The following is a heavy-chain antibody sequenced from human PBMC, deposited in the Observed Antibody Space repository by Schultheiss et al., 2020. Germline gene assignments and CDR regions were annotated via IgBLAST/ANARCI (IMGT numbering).Heavy chain of an antibody. CDR3: TTDFGYCSGGSCVNDAFDI. CDR2: IKSKTDGGTT. J-gene: IGHJ3*02. CDR1: GFTFTNAW. D-gene: IGHD2-15*01. Sequence: GGSLRLSCAASGFTFTNAWMSWVRQAPGKGLEWVGRIKSKTDGGTTDYAAPVKGRFTISRDDSKNTLYLQMNSLKTEDTAVYYCTTDFGYCSGGSCVNDAFDIWGQGTMVT. V-gene: IGHV3-15*01.